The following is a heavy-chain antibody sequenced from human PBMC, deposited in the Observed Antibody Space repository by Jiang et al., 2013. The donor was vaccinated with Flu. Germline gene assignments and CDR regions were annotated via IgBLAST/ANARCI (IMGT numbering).Heavy chain of an antibody. CDR1: GYTFTSYY. J-gene: IGHJ5*02. CDR3: ARDYPPFGVTPGNWFDP. CDR2: INPSGGST. Sequence: GAEVKKPGASVKVSCKASGYTFTSYYMHWVRQAPGQGLEWMGIINPSGGSTSYAQKFQGRVTMTRDTSTSTVYMELSSLRSEDTAVYYCARDYPPFGVTPGNWFDPWGQGTLVTVSS. V-gene: IGHV1-46*01. D-gene: IGHD3-10*01.